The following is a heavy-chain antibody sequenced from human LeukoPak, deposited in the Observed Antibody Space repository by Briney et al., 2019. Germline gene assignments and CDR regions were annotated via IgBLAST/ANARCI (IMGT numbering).Heavy chain of an antibody. CDR3: ARLTTLYSSSWYGY. CDR1: GGSISSADYY. D-gene: IGHD6-13*01. Sequence: SETLSLTCTVSGGSISSADYYWSWIRQHPGKGLEWIGYIYYSGSTYYNPSLKSRVTISVDKSKNQFSLKLSSVTAADTAVYYCARLTTLYSSSWYGYWGQGTLVTVSS. J-gene: IGHJ4*02. CDR2: IYYSGST. V-gene: IGHV4-31*03.